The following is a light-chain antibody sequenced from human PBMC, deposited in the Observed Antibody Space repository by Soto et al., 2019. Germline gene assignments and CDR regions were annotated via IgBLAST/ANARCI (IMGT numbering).Light chain of an antibody. CDR3: QQYYTYPRT. CDR2: AAS. J-gene: IGKJ1*01. V-gene: IGKV1-8*01. CDR1: QGIGTY. Sequence: AIRMTQSPSSLSASIGDRVTITCRASQGIGTYLAWYQQKPGKAPTLLIYAASIIACGVPSRFSGSGAGSDFTISISNLQSADFATYYCQQYYTYPRTFGQGTKVEIK.